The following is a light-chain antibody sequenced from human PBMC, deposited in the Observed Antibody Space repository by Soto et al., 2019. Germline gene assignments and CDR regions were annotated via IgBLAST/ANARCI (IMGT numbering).Light chain of an antibody. CDR2: GAS. V-gene: IGKV1-39*01. Sequence: EIQMTQSPSSLSASVGDRVTITCRASQSISSYVNWYQQKLGEAPKLLIYGASSLVNGVPSRFSGSGSGTDFTLTISSLQRDDLASYYCQQSYSRPYTFGQGTKLEIK. J-gene: IGKJ2*01. CDR3: QQSYSRPYT. CDR1: QSISSY.